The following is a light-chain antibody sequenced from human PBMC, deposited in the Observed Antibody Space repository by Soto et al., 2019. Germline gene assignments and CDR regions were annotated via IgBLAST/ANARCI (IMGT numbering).Light chain of an antibody. CDR1: NSNIGARYD. Sequence: QSVLTQPPSVSGAPGQRVTISCTGSNSNIGARYDVHWYQQLPGTAPKLLIYGNSNRPSGVPDRFYGSKSGTSASLAITGLQAEDEADYYCQSYDSSLSGVVFGGGTKVTVL. V-gene: IGLV1-40*01. CDR3: QSYDSSLSGVV. CDR2: GNS. J-gene: IGLJ2*01.